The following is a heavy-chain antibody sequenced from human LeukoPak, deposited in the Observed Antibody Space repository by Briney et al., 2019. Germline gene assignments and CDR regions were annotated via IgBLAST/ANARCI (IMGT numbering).Heavy chain of an antibody. CDR3: ARHKDYYDSSGYYYIGWSFDY. CDR2: INHSGST. CDR1: GGSFSGYY. Sequence: SETLSLTCAVYGGSFSGYYWSWIRQPPGEGLEWIGEINHSGSTNDNPSLKSRVSISVDMSRNQASLKLSSVTAADTAVYYCARHKDYYDSSGYYYIGWSFDYWGQGTLVTVSS. D-gene: IGHD3-22*01. J-gene: IGHJ4*02. V-gene: IGHV4-34*01.